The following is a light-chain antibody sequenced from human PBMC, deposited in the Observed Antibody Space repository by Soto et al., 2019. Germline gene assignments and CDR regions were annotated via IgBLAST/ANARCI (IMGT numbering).Light chain of an antibody. J-gene: IGKJ2*01. CDR1: QSITNN. Sequence: EIVMTQSPATLSVSPGQRATLSCRASQSITNNHLAWYQQKPGQAPRLLVHGASTRATGVPARFTGIGSGTDFTLTISGLQSDDFAVYYCQQYYNWPPYTFGQGAKLQIK. CDR2: GAS. CDR3: QQYYNWPPYT. V-gene: IGKV3-15*01.